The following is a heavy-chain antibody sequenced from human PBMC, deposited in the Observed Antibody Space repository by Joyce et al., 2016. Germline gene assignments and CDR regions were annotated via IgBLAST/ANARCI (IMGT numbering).Heavy chain of an antibody. CDR2: IWHDGKNK. D-gene: IGHD2-15*01. CDR1: GFRMKSYG. J-gene: IGHJ4*02. Sequence: QVQLMESGGGVVQPGTSLRLSCRTSGFRMKSYGMHWVRQAPGKGLERVAVIWHDGKNKYDADAVKGRFTVSRDNSKSTLSLEMDSLRADDTAVYHCARDRGSDDPIDYWGQGTLVTVSA. V-gene: IGHV3-33*01. CDR3: ARDRGSDDPIDY.